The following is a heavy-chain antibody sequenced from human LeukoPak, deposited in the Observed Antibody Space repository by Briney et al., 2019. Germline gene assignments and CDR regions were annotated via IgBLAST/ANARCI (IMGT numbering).Heavy chain of an antibody. CDR2: ITPYNANT. CDR1: GYTFIGYS. Sequence: ASVKVSCKASGYTFIGYSISWVRQAPGHGLEWMGWITPYNANTNYVQNFQGRVTMTTDTSTSTAYMELRSLRSDDTAVYYCAREYGGNPGLFGYWGQGTLVTVSS. J-gene: IGHJ4*02. D-gene: IGHD4-23*01. V-gene: IGHV1-18*01. CDR3: AREYGGNPGLFGY.